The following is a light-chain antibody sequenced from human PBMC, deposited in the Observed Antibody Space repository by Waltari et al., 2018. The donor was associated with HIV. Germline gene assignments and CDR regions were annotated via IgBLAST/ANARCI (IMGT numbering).Light chain of an antibody. CDR3: QQYETYYT. J-gene: IGKJ2*01. CDR1: QTVNTW. V-gene: IGKV1-5*03. CDR2: PAS. Sequence: DIKMTQSPSVVSASLGDRITISCRASQTVNTWVAWYQQKPGKAPKLLIHPASTLARGVPSRFSGRGSGAVFTLTIAGLQPDDYGTYYCQQYETYYTFGLGTNVE.